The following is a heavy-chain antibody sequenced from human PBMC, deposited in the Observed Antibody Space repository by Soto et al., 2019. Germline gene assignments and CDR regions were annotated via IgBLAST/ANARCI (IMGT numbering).Heavy chain of an antibody. CDR2: IYYSGST. Sequence: SETLSLTCTVSGGSISSYYWSWIRQPPGKGLEWIGYIYYSGSTNYNPSLKSRVTISVDTSKNQFSLKLSSVTAADTAVYYCARERGGLLDYWGQGTLVTVSS. J-gene: IGHJ4*02. CDR3: ARERGGLLDY. CDR1: GGSISSYY. D-gene: IGHD2-15*01. V-gene: IGHV4-59*01.